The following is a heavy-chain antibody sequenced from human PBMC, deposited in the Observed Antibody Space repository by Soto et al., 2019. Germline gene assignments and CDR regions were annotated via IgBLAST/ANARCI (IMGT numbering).Heavy chain of an antibody. J-gene: IGHJ4*02. D-gene: IGHD3-22*01. Sequence: QVQLVQSGAEVKKPGSSVKVSCKASGGTFSSYTISWVRQAPGQGLEWMGRIIPILGIANYAQKVQGRVTITADKPTSTAYMELSSLRSEDTAVYYCAMIEPDFDYWGQGTLVTVSS. V-gene: IGHV1-69*02. CDR2: IIPILGIA. CDR1: GGTFSSYT. CDR3: AMIEPDFDY.